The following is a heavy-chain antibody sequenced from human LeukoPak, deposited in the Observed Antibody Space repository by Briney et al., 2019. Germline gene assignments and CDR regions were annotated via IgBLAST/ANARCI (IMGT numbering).Heavy chain of an antibody. CDR1: GDSISSGSYE. CDR2: IYTSGST. Sequence: PSQTLSLTCTVSGDSISSGSYEWSWIRQPAGKGLEWIGRIYTSGSTNYNPSFKGRVTISVDTSKNQFSLKLSSVTAADTAVYYCARWDMVRGNFDYWGQGTLVTVSS. V-gene: IGHV4-61*02. J-gene: IGHJ4*02. CDR3: ARWDMVRGNFDY. D-gene: IGHD3-10*01.